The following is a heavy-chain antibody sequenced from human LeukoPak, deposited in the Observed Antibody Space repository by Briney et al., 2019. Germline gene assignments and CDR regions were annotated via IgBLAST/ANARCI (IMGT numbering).Heavy chain of an antibody. Sequence: PGGSLRLSCAASGFTFSSYGMHWVRQAPGKGLEWVAFIRYDGSNKYYADSVKGRFTISRDNSKNTLYLQVNSLRAEDTAVYYCAKDEDFWSGSGAFDIWGQGTMVTVSS. CDR1: GFTFSSYG. CDR2: IRYDGSNK. D-gene: IGHD3-3*01. J-gene: IGHJ3*02. V-gene: IGHV3-30*02. CDR3: AKDEDFWSGSGAFDI.